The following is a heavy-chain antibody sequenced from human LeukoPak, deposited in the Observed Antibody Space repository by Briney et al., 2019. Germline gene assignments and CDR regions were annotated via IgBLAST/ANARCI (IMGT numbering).Heavy chain of an antibody. V-gene: IGHV3-23*01. CDR3: AKLCSGGSCYWNY. D-gene: IGHD2-15*01. CDR1: CA. J-gene: IGHJ4*02. CDR2: ISASGRTT. Sequence: CAMSWVRQAPEKGLEWVSHISASGRTTDYADSVKGRFTISRDNPKNTVYLQMNSLRAEDTAVYYCAKLCSGGSCYWNYWGQGTLVTVSS.